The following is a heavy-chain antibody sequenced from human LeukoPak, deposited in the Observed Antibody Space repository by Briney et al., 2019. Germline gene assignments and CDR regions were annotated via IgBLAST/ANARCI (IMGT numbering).Heavy chain of an antibody. D-gene: IGHD2-2*01. Sequence: GGTVRLSCAASGFTFSTYWMSWVSQAPGKGLEWVANIKQDGSDKLYVDSVKGRFTISRDNDKNSMYLQMNSLRAEDTAVYYCARVVPVARRDYWGQGTVVTVCS. CDR2: IKQDGSDK. V-gene: IGHV3-7*01. CDR1: GFTFSTYW. CDR3: ARVVPVARRDY. J-gene: IGHJ4*02.